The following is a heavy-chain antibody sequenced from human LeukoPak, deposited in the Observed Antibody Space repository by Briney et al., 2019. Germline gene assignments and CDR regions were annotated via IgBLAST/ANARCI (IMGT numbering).Heavy chain of an antibody. V-gene: IGHV4-34*01. D-gene: IGHD5-24*01. CDR1: GGSFSGYY. J-gene: IGHJ2*01. Sequence: PSETLSLTCAVYGGSFSGYYWSWIRQLPGKGLEWIGEINHSGSTNYNPSLKSRVTISVDTSKNQFSLKLSSVTAADTAVYYCARGRRDGYNSRLRRYFDLWGRGTLVTVSS. CDR2: INHSGST. CDR3: ARGRRDGYNSRLRRYFDL.